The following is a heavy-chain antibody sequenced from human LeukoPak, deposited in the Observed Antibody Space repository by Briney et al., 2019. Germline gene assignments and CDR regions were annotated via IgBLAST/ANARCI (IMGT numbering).Heavy chain of an antibody. CDR1: GFTFSNAW. J-gene: IGHJ4*02. CDR3: ARSAGSGYYQD. Sequence: GGSLRLSFAASGFTFSNAWMSWVRQAPGKGLEWVGRIKSKIDGETTDYPAPVKGRFTISRDDSKNTLYLQVNSLKTEDTAMYYCARSAGSGYYQDWGQGTLVTVSS. V-gene: IGHV3-15*01. D-gene: IGHD3-22*01. CDR2: IKSKIDGETT.